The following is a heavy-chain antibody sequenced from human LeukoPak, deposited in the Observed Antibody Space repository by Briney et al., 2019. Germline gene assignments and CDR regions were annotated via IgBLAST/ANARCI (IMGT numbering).Heavy chain of an antibody. J-gene: IGHJ5*02. D-gene: IGHD3-22*01. CDR2: IYYSGST. V-gene: IGHV4-39*07. CDR1: GCSISSSSFY. CDR3: ASSAPHGYYYDSRGYYIDWFDP. Sequence: PSETLSLPCTVSGCSISSSSFYWGSIRQPPGKGLEWIGSIYYSGSTYHNPSLTSRVTISVDTAKNQSSLKLSSVTAEGWAAHYCASSAPHGYYYDSRGYYIDWFDPCGQGTLLSVSS.